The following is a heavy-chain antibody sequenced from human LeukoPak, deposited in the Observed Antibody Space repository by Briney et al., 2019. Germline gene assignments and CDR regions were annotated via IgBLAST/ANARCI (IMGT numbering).Heavy chain of an antibody. CDR3: ARLGRPIAAAGTEPVDY. CDR2: INYDGSST. CDR1: GFTFSSYS. D-gene: IGHD6-13*01. Sequence: GGSLSLSCAVSGFTFSSYSMHWVRQAPGKGLMWVSQINYDGSSTAYADSVKGRFTISRDNAKNTLYLQMNSLRAEDTALYYCARLGRPIAAAGTEPVDYWGQGTLVTVSS. J-gene: IGHJ4*02. V-gene: IGHV3-74*01.